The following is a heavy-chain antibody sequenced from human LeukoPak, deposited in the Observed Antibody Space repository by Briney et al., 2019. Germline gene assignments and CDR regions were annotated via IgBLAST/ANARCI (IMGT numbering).Heavy chain of an antibody. CDR2: IYYSGST. Sequence: NPSETPSLTCTVSGGSISSSSYYWGWIRQPPGKGLEWIGSIYYSGSTYYNPSLKSRVTISVDTSKNQFSLKLSSVTAADTAVYYCARTTVYHYYYMDVWGKGTTVTISS. V-gene: IGHV4-39*01. D-gene: IGHD4-11*01. J-gene: IGHJ6*03. CDR1: GGSISSSSYY. CDR3: ARTTVYHYYYMDV.